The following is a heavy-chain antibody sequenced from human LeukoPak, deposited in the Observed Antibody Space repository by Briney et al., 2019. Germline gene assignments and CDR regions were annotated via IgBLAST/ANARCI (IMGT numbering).Heavy chain of an antibody. CDR2: INPNSGGT. V-gene: IGHV1-2*02. CDR3: ARENVVTSNWFDP. D-gene: IGHD4-11*01. CDR1: GYTFTGYY. Sequence: GASVKVSCKASGYTFTGYYMHWVRQAPGQGREWMGWINPNSGGTNYAQKFQGRVTMTRDTSISTAYMELSRLRSDDTAVYYCARENVVTSNWFDPWGQGTLVTVSS. J-gene: IGHJ5*02.